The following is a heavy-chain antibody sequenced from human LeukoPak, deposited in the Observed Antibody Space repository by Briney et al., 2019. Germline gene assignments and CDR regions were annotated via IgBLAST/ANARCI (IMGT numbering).Heavy chain of an antibody. V-gene: IGHV3-74*01. Sequence: GGSLRLSCAASGFTFSSYWMHWVRQAPGKGLVWVSRINSDGSSTSYADSVKGRFTISRDNAKNTLYLQMNSLRAEDTAVYYCARASNPINCSGGSCYPNWFDPWGQGTLVTVSS. CDR1: GFTFSSYW. CDR3: ARASNPINCSGGSCYPNWFDP. J-gene: IGHJ5*02. CDR2: INSDGSST. D-gene: IGHD2-15*01.